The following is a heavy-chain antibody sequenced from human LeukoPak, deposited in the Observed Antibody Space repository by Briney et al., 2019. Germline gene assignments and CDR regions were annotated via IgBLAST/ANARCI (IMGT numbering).Heavy chain of an antibody. Sequence: GRSLRLSCAASGFTFSSYAMHWVRQAPGKGLEWVAVISYDGSNKYYADSVKGRFTISRDNSKNTLYLQMNSLRAEDTAVYYCARDASAGDGYYYYYYGMDVWGQGTTVTVSS. J-gene: IGHJ6*02. D-gene: IGHD3-10*01. CDR1: GFTFSSYA. V-gene: IGHV3-30-3*01. CDR2: ISYDGSNK. CDR3: ARDASAGDGYYYYYYGMDV.